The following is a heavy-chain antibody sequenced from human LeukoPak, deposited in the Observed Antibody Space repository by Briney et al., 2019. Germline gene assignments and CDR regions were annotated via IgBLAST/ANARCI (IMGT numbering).Heavy chain of an antibody. CDR1: PYTFNKYY. CDR2: INPSGRSA. V-gene: IGHV1-46*02. D-gene: IGHD1-1*01. Sequence: ASVKVSCKASPYTFNKYYIHWVRQAPGQGLEWMGVINPSGRSASYAQRFQGRVTMTRDMSTSTVYMDLSSLRSEDTAVYYCARDSVELERRNWFDPWGQGTLVTVSS. CDR3: ARDSVELERRNWFDP. J-gene: IGHJ5*02.